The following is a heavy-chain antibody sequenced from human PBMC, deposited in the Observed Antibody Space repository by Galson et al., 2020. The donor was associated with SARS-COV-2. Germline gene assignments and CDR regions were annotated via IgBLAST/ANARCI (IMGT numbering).Heavy chain of an antibody. Sequence: GGSLRLSCAASGFTFSDYYMSWIRQAPGKGLEWVSYISNSGSPISYADSVKGRFTISRDNAKRSLYLQMNGLRAEDTGVYYCARGTSRFDYWGQGTLVTVSS. CDR3: ARGTSRFDY. CDR2: ISNSGSPI. D-gene: IGHD1-1*01. V-gene: IGHV3-11*04. CDR1: GFTFSDYY. J-gene: IGHJ4*02.